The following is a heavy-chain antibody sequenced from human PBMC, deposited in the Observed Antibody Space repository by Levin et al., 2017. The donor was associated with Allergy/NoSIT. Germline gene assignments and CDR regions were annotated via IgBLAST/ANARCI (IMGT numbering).Heavy chain of an antibody. Sequence: AASVKVSCAASGFTFNNYAMSWVRQAPGKGLEWVSTITGSGDNTYSADSVRGRFTISRDNSKNTLYLRVNSLRAEDTAVYYCAKGRYGPDYWGQGTLVTVSS. CDR1: GFTFNNYA. D-gene: IGHD4-17*01. V-gene: IGHV3-23*01. CDR3: AKGRYGPDY. J-gene: IGHJ4*02. CDR2: ITGSGDNT.